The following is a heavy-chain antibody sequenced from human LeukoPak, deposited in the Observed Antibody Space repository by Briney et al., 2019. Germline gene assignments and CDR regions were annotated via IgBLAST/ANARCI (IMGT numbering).Heavy chain of an antibody. CDR3: ARDHYDFWSGPSH. CDR2: IISSSYI. Sequence: GGSLRLSCAASGFTFSSYSMNWVRQAPGKGLEWVSSIISSSYIYYADSVKGRFTISRDNAKNSLYLQMNSLRAEDTAVYYCARDHYDFWSGPSHWGQGTLVTVS. J-gene: IGHJ4*02. D-gene: IGHD3-3*01. CDR1: GFTFSSYS. V-gene: IGHV3-21*01.